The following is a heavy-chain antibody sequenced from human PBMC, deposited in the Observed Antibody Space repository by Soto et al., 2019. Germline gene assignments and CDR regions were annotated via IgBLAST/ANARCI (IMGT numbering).Heavy chain of an antibody. J-gene: IGHJ6*02. CDR1: GYSFTSYN. D-gene: IGHD3-10*01. Sequence: QVQLVQSGAEVKNPGASVRLSCKASGYSFTSYNIHWVRQAPGQGLEWMGIINPSFGGTTYAQNFQGRVTMTRVTSTATVYMELTSLRSEDTAMYYCARVWSKLWPPNYGMDVCGQGTTVTVSS. CDR3: ARVWSKLWPPNYGMDV. CDR2: INPSFGGT. V-gene: IGHV1-46*01.